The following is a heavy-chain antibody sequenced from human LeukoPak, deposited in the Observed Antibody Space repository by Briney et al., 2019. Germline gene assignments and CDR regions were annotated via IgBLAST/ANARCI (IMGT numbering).Heavy chain of an antibody. J-gene: IGHJ4*02. CDR1: GFTFSSYA. D-gene: IGHD4-17*01. CDR3: ARASYGDYVQFDY. V-gene: IGHV3-30*04. CDR2: ISYDGSNK. Sequence: GRSLRLSCAASGFTFSSYAMHWVRQAPGKGLEWVAVISYDGSNKYYADSVKGRFTISRDNSKNTLYLQMNSLRAEDTAVYYCARASYGDYVQFDYWGQGTLVTVSS.